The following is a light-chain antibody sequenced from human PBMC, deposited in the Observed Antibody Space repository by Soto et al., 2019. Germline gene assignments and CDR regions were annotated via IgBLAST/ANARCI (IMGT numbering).Light chain of an antibody. Sequence: QSVLTQPPSASGTPGQRVTISCSGRSSNIGSNYVYWYQQFPGTAPKLLIYKNNERPSGVPDRFSGSKSGTSASLAIIGLRSEDEADYYCATWDDSLNSPLFGGGTKLTVL. V-gene: IGLV1-47*01. J-gene: IGLJ2*01. CDR1: SSNIGSNY. CDR2: KNN. CDR3: ATWDDSLNSPL.